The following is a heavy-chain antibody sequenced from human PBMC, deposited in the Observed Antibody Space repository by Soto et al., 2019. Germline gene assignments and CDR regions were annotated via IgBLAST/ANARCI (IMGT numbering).Heavy chain of an antibody. J-gene: IGHJ6*02. Sequence: ASVKVSCKASGYTFSDYYVHWVRQAPGQGLEWMGWINPNTGGTDYAQKFQGRVTMTRDTSITTAYTDLSRLRSDDTAVYYCARGLDCSGGNCYTRVYYGMDVWGQGTTVTVSS. CDR1: GYTFSDYY. D-gene: IGHD2-15*01. CDR2: INPNTGGT. CDR3: ARGLDCSGGNCYTRVYYGMDV. V-gene: IGHV1-2*02.